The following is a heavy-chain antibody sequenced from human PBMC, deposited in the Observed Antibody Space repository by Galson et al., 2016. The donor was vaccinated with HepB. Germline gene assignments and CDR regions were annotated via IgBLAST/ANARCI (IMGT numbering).Heavy chain of an antibody. J-gene: IGHJ2*01. Sequence: LSLTCTLSGDSISTRGYYWAWIRQPPGKGLEWIGSINYSGRTFNNPSLKSRVTISADTSKNQFSLRLSSVTAADTAVYYCSRHEGLWSNFGVDIIYWYFDLWGRGALVTVSS. V-gene: IGHV4-39*01. D-gene: IGHD3-3*01. CDR1: GDSISTRGYY. CDR2: INYSGRT. CDR3: SRHEGLWSNFGVDIIYWYFDL.